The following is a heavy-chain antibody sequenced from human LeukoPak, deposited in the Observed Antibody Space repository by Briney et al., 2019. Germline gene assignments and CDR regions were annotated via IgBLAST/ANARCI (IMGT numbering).Heavy chain of an antibody. D-gene: IGHD1-20*01. J-gene: IGHJ4*02. CDR2: INDSGGST. V-gene: IGHV3-23*01. CDR3: AKDLGYNWNYFDY. Sequence: PGRSLRLSCAASGFTFSSYAMTWVRQAPGKGLEWVSGINDSGGSTYYADSVKGRFTISRDNSKNTLYMQMNSLRAEDTAVYYCAKDLGYNWNYFDYWGQGTLVTVSS. CDR1: GFTFSSYA.